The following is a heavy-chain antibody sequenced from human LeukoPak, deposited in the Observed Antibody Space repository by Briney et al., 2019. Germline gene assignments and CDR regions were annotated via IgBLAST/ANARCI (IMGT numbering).Heavy chain of an antibody. D-gene: IGHD3-10*01. V-gene: IGHV3-7*01. J-gene: IGHJ3*02. CDR1: GFTFSSSW. Sequence: GGSLRLSCAATGFTFSSSWMTWVRQAPGKGLEWVAIIKPDGSDKSYAGSVRGRFTISRDNARNSLYLHMNGLRAEDTSVYYCARDPAFGAFDIWGRGTLVTVSS. CDR2: IKPDGSDK. CDR3: ARDPAFGAFDI.